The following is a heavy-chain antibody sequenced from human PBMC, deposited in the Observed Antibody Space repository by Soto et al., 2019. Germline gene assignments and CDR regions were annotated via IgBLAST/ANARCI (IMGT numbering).Heavy chain of an antibody. D-gene: IGHD3-10*01. V-gene: IGHV3-30-3*01. CDR2: ISRDGSIK. CDR3: ARSRSGAIADSFDY. CDR1: GFTFNRHA. J-gene: IGHJ4*02. Sequence: QVQLVASGGGVVHLGRSLTLSCSASGFTFNRHAIHWVRQSPGKGLEWVTVISRDGSIKYSADSVKGRFTISRDNAKNTVILQMSSLSPEDSAIYYCARSRSGAIADSFDYWGQGTPVTVSS.